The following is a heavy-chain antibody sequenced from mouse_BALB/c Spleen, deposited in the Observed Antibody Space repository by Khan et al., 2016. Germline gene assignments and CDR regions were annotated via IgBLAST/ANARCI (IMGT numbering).Heavy chain of an antibody. J-gene: IGHJ4*01. CDR2: IDPENGDT. Sequence: VQLQQPGAELVRSGASVKLSCTASGFNIKDYYMHWVKQRPEQGLEWIGWIDPENGDTEYAPKFQGKATMTADTSSNTAYLQLSSLTSEDTAVYYCNDGYDYAMDYWGQGTSVTVSS. CDR3: NDGYDYAMDY. CDR1: GFNIKDYY. D-gene: IGHD2-2*01. V-gene: IGHV14-4*02.